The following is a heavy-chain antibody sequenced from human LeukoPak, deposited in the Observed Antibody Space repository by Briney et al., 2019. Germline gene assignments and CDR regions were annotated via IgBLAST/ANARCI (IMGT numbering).Heavy chain of an antibody. CDR3: ARGVYCSSTSCYEGNFDY. V-gene: IGHV4-30-2*01. J-gene: IGHJ4*02. D-gene: IGHD2-2*01. CDR2: IYHSGST. Sequence: SETLSLTCAVSGGSISSGGYSWSWIRQPPGKGLEWIGYIYHSGSTYYNPSLKSRVTISVDRSKNQFSLKLSSVTAADTAVHYCARGVYCSSTSCYEGNFDYWGQGTLVTVSS. CDR1: GGSISSGGYS.